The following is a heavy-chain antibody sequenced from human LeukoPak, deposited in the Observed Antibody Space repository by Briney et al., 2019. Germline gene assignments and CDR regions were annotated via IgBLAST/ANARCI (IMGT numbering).Heavy chain of an antibody. Sequence: ASVKVSCKASGYTFTSYYIHWVRQAPGQGLEWMGIIYPGGGSTNSAQTFQGRVTMTRDMSTSTVYMELSSLRSEDTAVYYCARDNDLDYWGQGTLVTVSS. V-gene: IGHV1-46*01. CDR3: ARDNDLDY. D-gene: IGHD2-8*01. CDR1: GYTFTSYY. J-gene: IGHJ4*02. CDR2: IYPGGGST.